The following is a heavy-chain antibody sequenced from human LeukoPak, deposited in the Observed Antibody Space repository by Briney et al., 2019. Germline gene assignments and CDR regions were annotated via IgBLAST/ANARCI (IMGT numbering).Heavy chain of an antibody. CDR2: TYHSGTT. D-gene: IGHD6-13*01. J-gene: IGHJ3*02. CDR3: ARRSSSSWSAFDI. Sequence: KPSETLSLTCSVSGGSISSSTSSYYCGWIRQPPGKGLEWIGGTYHSGTTYYNPSLKSRVTISVDTSKNQFSLKVSSVTAADTAVYYCARRSSSSWSAFDIWGQGTMVTVSS. V-gene: IGHV4-39*01. CDR1: GGSISSSTSSYY.